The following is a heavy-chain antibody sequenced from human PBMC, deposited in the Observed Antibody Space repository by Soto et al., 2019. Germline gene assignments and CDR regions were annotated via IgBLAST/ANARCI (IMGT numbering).Heavy chain of an antibody. D-gene: IGHD3-3*01. CDR1: GFSLTTSGVG. V-gene: IGHV2-5*02. J-gene: IGHJ4*02. CDR3: AHRVLRTVFGLVTTTAIYFDF. CDR2: IYWDDDK. Sequence: QITLNESGPTQVKPRQTLTLTCTFSGFSLTTSGVGVGWIRQSPGKAPEWLALIYWDDDKRYSPSLKSRLTITNYTSKIQVVLTMADLDPADTATYYCAHRVLRTVFGLVTTTAIYFDFWGQGTPVAVSS.